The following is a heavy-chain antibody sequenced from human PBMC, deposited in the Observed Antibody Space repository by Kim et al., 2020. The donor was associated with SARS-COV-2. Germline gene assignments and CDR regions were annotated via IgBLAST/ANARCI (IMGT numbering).Heavy chain of an antibody. D-gene: IGHD3-9*01. V-gene: IGHV4-31*03. CDR3: ARTHILTGYYFDY. CDR2: IYYSGST. CDR1: GGSISSGGYY. J-gene: IGHJ4*02. Sequence: SETLSLTCTVSGGSISSGGYYWSWIRQHPGKGLEWIGYIYYSGSTYYNPSLKSRVTISVDTSKNQFSLKLSSVTAADTAVYYCARTHILTGYYFDYWGQGTLVTVSS.